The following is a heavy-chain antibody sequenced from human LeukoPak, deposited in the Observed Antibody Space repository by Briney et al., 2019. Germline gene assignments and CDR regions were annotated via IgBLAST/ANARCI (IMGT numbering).Heavy chain of an antibody. V-gene: IGHV3-23*01. CDR3: AKGLGPGLSMGDRALDY. D-gene: IGHD3-16*01. CDR1: VFTFSSYA. CDR2: ISSSGGTT. J-gene: IGHJ4*02. Sequence: GGSLRLSCAASVFTFSSYAMTWVRQAPGKGLEWVSGISSSGGTTYYADSVKGRFTISRDNSKNTLYLQMNSLRVEDTAVYYCAKGLGPGLSMGDRALDYWGQGTLVTVSS.